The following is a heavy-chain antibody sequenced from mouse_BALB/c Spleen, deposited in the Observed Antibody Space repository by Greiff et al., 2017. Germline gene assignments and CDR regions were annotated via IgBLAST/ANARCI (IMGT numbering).Heavy chain of an antibody. CDR3: AKGVVRRGVGAWFAY. Sequence: VQLQQPGAELVKPGASVKLSCKASGYTFTSYWMHWVKQRPGQGLEWIGEIDPSDSYTNYNQKFKGKATLTVDTASSTAYMQLSSLTSEDSAVYYCAKGVVRRGVGAWFAYWGQGTLVTVGA. J-gene: IGHJ3*01. D-gene: IGHD1-1*02. CDR2: IDPSDSYT. CDR1: GYTFTSYW. V-gene: IGHV1-69*02.